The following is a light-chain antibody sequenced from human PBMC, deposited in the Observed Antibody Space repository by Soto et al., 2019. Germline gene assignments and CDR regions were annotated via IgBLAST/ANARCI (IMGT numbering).Light chain of an antibody. V-gene: IGLV2-14*01. J-gene: IGLJ2*01. CDR2: EVS. CDR3: SSYTSSSTRV. Sequence: QSALTQPDSVSGSPGQSITISCTGTSSDVGGYNYDSWYQQHPGKAPKVVIYEVSNRPSWISNRFSGYTSGNTAPLTRSGLQAEDEADYYCSSYTSSSTRVFGGGTKVTAL. CDR1: SSDVGGYNY.